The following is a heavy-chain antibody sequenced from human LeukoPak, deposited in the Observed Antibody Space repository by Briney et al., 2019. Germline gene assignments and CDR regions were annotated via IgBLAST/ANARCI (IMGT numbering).Heavy chain of an antibody. CDR3: ASHLYCSSTSCPDY. Sequence: PGGSLRFSCAASGFTFSSYSMNRVRQAPGKGLEWVSSISSSSSYIYYADSVKGRFTISRDNAKNSLYLQMNSLRAEDTAVYYCASHLYCSSTSCPDYWGQGTLVTVSS. J-gene: IGHJ4*02. V-gene: IGHV3-21*01. CDR1: GFTFSSYS. D-gene: IGHD2-2*01. CDR2: ISSSSSYI.